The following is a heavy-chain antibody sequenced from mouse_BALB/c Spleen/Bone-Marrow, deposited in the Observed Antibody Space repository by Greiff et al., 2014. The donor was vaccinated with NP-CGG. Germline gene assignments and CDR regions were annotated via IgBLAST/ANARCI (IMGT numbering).Heavy chain of an antibody. CDR3: ARSGERYGAMDY. J-gene: IGHJ4*01. CDR2: ISDGGSYT. CDR1: GFTFSDYY. Sequence: EVQLVESGGGLVKPGGSLKLSCAASGFTFSDYYMYWVRQTPEKRLEWVATISDGGSYTYYPDSVKGRFTISRDNAKNNLYLQMGSLKSEDTAMYYCARSGERYGAMDYWGQGTSVTVFS. D-gene: IGHD1-1*02. V-gene: IGHV5-4*02.